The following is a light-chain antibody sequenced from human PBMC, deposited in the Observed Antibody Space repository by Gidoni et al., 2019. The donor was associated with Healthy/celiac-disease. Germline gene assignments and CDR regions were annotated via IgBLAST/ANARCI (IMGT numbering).Light chain of an antibody. Sequence: DIVMTQSPLSLPVTPGEPASISCRSSQSLLHSNGYNYLDWYLQKPGQSPQLLIYLGSNRASGVPDRFSGSGSGTDFTLKISRVEAEDVGVYYCMQALQTPLTFXPXTKVXIK. CDR2: LGS. V-gene: IGKV2-28*01. CDR3: MQALQTPLT. J-gene: IGKJ3*01. CDR1: QSLLHSNGYNY.